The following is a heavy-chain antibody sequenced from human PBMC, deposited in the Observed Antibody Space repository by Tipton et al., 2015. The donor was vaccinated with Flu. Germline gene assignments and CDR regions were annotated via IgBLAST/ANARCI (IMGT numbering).Heavy chain of an antibody. J-gene: IGHJ4*02. CDR1: GGSFSGYY. CDR3: ARDPTVGAVRGYFDY. V-gene: IGHV4-34*01. CDR2: INHSGSF. Sequence: TLSLTCAVYGGSFSGYYWSWIRQAPGKGLEWIGEINHSGSFNYNPSLKSRVSISVDTSKNQFSLKLSSVTAADTAVYYCARDPTVGAVRGYFDYWGQGTLVTVSS. D-gene: IGHD1-26*01.